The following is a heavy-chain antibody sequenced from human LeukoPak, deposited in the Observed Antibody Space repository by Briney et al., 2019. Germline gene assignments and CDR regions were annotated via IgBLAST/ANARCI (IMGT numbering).Heavy chain of an antibody. CDR1: GGSFSGYY. J-gene: IGHJ6*02. Sequence: SETLSLTCAVYGGSFSGYYWSRIRQPPGKGLEWIGEINHSGSTNYNPSLKSRVTISVDTSKNQFSLKLSSVTAADTAVYYCARGHINDYYYYGMDVWGQGTTVTVSS. D-gene: IGHD2-21*01. CDR2: INHSGST. CDR3: ARGHINDYYYYGMDV. V-gene: IGHV4-34*01.